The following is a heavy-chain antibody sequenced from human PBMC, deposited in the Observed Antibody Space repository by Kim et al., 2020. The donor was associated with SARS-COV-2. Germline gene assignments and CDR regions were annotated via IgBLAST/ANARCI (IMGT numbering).Heavy chain of an antibody. CDR2: IYYSGST. CDR3: ARPAAAGYYYHYMDV. CDR1: GGSISSYY. D-gene: IGHD6-13*01. V-gene: IGHV4-39*01. J-gene: IGHJ6*03. Sequence: SETLSLTCTVSGGSISSYYWSWIRQPPGKGLEWIGSIYYSGSTYYNPSLKSRVTISVDTSKYQFSLKLNSVTAADTAMYYCARPAAAGYYYHYMDVWGKG.